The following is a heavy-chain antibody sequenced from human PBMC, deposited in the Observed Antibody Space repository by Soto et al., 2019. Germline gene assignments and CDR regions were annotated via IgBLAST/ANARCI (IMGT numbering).Heavy chain of an antibody. Sequence: GGSLRLSCAAPGFNFNIHALHWIRQAPGEGLEWVAVMSPGGNSQYYADSVKGRFTISRDNSKNTLYLQMDSLRAEDTAIYYCAKKYRGTYPFDYWGQGTLVTVSS. J-gene: IGHJ4*02. D-gene: IGHD1-26*01. V-gene: IGHV3-30-3*02. CDR3: AKKYRGTYPFDY. CDR1: GFNFNIHA. CDR2: MSPGGNSQ.